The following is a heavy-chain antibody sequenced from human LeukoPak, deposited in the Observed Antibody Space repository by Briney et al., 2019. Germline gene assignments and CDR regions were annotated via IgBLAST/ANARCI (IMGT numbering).Heavy chain of an antibody. J-gene: IGHJ6*02. CDR3: ARGVYYYGMDV. CDR2: IYHSGST. Sequence: SETLSLTCAVSGGSISSGGYSWSWIRQPPGKGLEWIGYIYHSGSTYYNPSLKSRVTISVDRSKNQFSLKLSSVTAADTAVYYCARGVYYYGMDVWGQGTTVTVSS. CDR1: GGSISSGGYS. V-gene: IGHV4-30-2*01.